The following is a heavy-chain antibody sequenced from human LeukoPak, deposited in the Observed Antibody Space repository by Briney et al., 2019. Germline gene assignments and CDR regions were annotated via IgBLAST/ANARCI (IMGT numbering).Heavy chain of an antibody. CDR3: ARDLGPYRGSPNSGAFDI. Sequence: PGGSLRLSCAASGFTLSNFYMTWIRQAPGKELEWLAYVSSDGATYYAESVRGRFTISRDYAKTSLYLQMNTVRAEDTAVYYCARDLGPYRGSPNSGAFDIWGHGTMVTVSS. J-gene: IGHJ3*02. V-gene: IGHV3-11*04. CDR2: VSSDGAT. D-gene: IGHD5-12*01. CDR1: GFTLSNFY.